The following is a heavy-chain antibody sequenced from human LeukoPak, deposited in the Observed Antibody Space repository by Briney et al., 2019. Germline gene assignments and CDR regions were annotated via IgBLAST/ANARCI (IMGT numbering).Heavy chain of an antibody. CDR3: ARGDWGMYYFDY. V-gene: IGHV3-30*02. D-gene: IGHD7-27*01. Sequence: GGSLRLSCAASGLTFSDYYMSWIRQAPGKGLDWVAFIWYDGSNKYHTDSVKGRFTISRDTSKNTVYLQMNSLRVEDTAMYYCARGDWGMYYFDYWGQGTLVTVSS. CDR1: GLTFSDYY. J-gene: IGHJ4*02. CDR2: IWYDGSNK.